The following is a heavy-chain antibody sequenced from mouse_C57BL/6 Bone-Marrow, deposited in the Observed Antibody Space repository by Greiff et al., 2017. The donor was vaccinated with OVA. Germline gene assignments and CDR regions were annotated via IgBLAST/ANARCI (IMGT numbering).Heavy chain of an antibody. D-gene: IGHD1-1*01. V-gene: IGHV5-9*01. CDR1: GFTFSSYT. CDR2: ISGGGGNT. Sequence: DVHLVESGGGLVKPGGSLKLSCAASGFTFSSYTMSWVRQTPEKRLEWVATISGGGGNTYYPDSVKGRFTISRDNAKNTLYLQMSSLRSEDTALYYCASLGKAWFAYWGQGTLVTVSA. J-gene: IGHJ3*01. CDR3: ASLGKAWFAY.